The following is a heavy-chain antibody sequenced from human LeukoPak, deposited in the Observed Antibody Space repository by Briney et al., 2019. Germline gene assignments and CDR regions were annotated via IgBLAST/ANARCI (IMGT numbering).Heavy chain of an antibody. D-gene: IGHD6-6*01. CDR2: INPNSGGT. V-gene: IGHV1-2*02. J-gene: IGHJ4*02. CDR1: GYTFTGYY. Sequence: GASVKVSCKASGYTFTGYYMHWVRQAPGQGLEWMGWINPNSGGTNYAQKFQGRVTMTRDTSISTAYMELSRLRSDDTAVYYCARSRGDEYSSSADFDYWGQGTLVTVS. CDR3: ARSRGDEYSSSADFDY.